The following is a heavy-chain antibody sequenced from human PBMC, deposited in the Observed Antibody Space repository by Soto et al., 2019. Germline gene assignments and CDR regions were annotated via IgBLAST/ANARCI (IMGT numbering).Heavy chain of an antibody. J-gene: IGHJ4*01. V-gene: IGHV4-59*01. D-gene: IGHD1-26*01. CDR1: GGSISSYY. Sequence: SETLSLTCTVSGGSISSYYWSWIRQPPGKGLEWIGYIYYSGSTNYNPSLKSRVTISVDTSKNQFSLKLSSVTAADTAVYYCARAVVGATFLVDYWGQGTLVT. CDR3: ARAVVGATFLVDY. CDR2: IYYSGST.